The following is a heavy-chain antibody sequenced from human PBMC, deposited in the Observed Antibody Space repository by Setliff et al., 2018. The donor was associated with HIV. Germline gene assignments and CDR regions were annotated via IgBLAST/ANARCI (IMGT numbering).Heavy chain of an antibody. J-gene: IGHJ4*02. Sequence: ASETLSLTCAVYGGPLSGHYWSWMRQPPGQGLEWIGETSHSGKTNYNPSLKSRVTISVDTSKNQFSLKLTSVTAADTAVYYCVTSSSWSSRLNFWGPGTLVTVSS. V-gene: IGHV4-34*01. D-gene: IGHD2-2*01. CDR2: TSHSGKT. CDR3: VTSSSWSSRLNF. CDR1: GGPLSGHY.